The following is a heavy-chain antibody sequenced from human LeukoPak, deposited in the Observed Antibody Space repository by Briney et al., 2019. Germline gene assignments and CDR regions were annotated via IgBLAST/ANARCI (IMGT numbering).Heavy chain of an antibody. V-gene: IGHV3-33*01. J-gene: IGHJ6*02. Sequence: GGSLRLSCAASGFTFSSYGMHWVRQAPGKGLEWVAVIWYDGSNRYYADSVKGRFTISRDNSKNTLYLQMNSLRAEDTAVYYCARDQLGYCSGGSCYSSYYYGMDVWGQGTTVTVSS. CDR1: GFTFSSYG. D-gene: IGHD2-15*01. CDR2: IWYDGSNR. CDR3: ARDQLGYCSGGSCYSSYYYGMDV.